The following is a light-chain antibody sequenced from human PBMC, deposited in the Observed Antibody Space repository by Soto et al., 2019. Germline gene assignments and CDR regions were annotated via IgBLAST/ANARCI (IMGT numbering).Light chain of an antibody. Sequence: EIVLTQSPCTLSLSPGERATLSCRASQSVSSYLAWFQQKPGQAPRLFIHGASSRATGIPDRFSGSGSGTDFTLTISRLEPEDFAVYYCQQYGDSPRTFGQGTKVEIK. CDR2: GAS. CDR3: QQYGDSPRT. CDR1: QSVSSY. J-gene: IGKJ1*01. V-gene: IGKV3-20*01.